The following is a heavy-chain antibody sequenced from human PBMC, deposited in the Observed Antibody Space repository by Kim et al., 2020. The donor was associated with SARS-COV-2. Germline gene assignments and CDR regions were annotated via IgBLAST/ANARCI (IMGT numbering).Heavy chain of an antibody. Sequence: GGSLRLSCAASGFTFSSYGMHWVRQAPGKGLEWVAVIWYDGSNKYYADSVKGRFTISRDNSKNTLYLQMNSLRAEDTAVYYCARDLNYDSSGNLDVWGQGTTVTVSS. CDR2: IWYDGSNK. CDR3: ARDLNYDSSGNLDV. J-gene: IGHJ6*02. CDR1: GFTFSSYG. D-gene: IGHD3-22*01. V-gene: IGHV3-33*01.